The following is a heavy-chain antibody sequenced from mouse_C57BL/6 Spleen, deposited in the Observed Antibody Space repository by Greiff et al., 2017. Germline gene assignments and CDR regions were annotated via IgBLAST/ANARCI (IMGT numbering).Heavy chain of an antibody. CDR1: GYTFTDYE. Sequence: QVQLQQSGAELVRPGASVTLSCKASGYTFTDYEMHWVKQTPVHGLEWIGAIDPETGGTAYNQKFKGKAILTADKSSSTAYMRLRSLTSADSAVYYCTREGSYAMDYWGQGTSVTVSS. V-gene: IGHV1-15*01. J-gene: IGHJ4*01. CDR3: TREGSYAMDY. CDR2: IDPETGGT.